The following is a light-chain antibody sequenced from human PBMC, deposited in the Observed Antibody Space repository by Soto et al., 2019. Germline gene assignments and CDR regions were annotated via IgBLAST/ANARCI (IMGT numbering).Light chain of an antibody. CDR3: QQLNSYPYT. CDR2: AAS. Sequence: DIQLTQSPSFLSASVGDRVTITCRASQGISSYLAWYQQEPGKAPKLLIFAASTLQTGVPSRFSGSGAGTEFSLTISSLQPEDFATYDCQQLNSYPYTFGQGTKLEI. CDR1: QGISSY. V-gene: IGKV1-9*01. J-gene: IGKJ2*01.